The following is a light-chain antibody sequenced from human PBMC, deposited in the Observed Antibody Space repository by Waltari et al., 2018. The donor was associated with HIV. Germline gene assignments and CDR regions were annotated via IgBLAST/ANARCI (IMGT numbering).Light chain of an antibody. V-gene: IGKV3-20*01. Sequence: EIVLTQSPGTLSLSPGERATLSCRASQSVSSRYLAWYQQKPGQAHRLRVYGASSRATGIPDRFSGSGSGTDFTLTISRLEPEDFAVYYGQQYGNSPGGFTFGPGTKVDIK. CDR3: QQYGNSPGGFT. J-gene: IGKJ3*01. CDR1: QSVSSRY. CDR2: GAS.